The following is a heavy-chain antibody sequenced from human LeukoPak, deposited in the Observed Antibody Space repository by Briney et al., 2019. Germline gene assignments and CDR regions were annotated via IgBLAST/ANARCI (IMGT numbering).Heavy chain of an antibody. CDR2: INPHGSER. Sequence: GGSLRRYCAAYGFSFREDWMTWGRQAPGKRPEWVANINPHGSERYYVDSVRGRFTISRDNDRNSVYLEMNSLRADDTAVYFCVQGGHFDFWGQGVPVTVSS. CDR1: GFSFREDW. J-gene: IGHJ4*02. V-gene: IGHV3-7*01. CDR3: VQGGHFDF. D-gene: IGHD3-16*01.